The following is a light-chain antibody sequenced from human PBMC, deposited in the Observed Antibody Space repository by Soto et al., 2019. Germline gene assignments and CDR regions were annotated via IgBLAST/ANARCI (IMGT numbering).Light chain of an antibody. J-gene: IGLJ2*01. CDR3: SSYTSSNTLI. CDR1: SSDVGGYDF. V-gene: IGLV2-14*03. Sequence: QSVLTQPASVSGSPGQSITISCTGTSSDVGGYDFVSWYQQHPDKVPKLVIYDVSNRPSGVFNRFSGSKSGNTASLTISGLQAEDEADYYCSSYTSSNTLIFGGGTKLTVL. CDR2: DVS.